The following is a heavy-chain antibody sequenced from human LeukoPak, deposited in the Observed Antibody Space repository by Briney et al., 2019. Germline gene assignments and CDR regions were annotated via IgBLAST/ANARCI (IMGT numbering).Heavy chain of an antibody. CDR1: GFTFSDSA. CDR3: ARGGLTPTSYYFDY. V-gene: IGHV3-7*05. Sequence: GGSLRLSCAASGFTFSDSAMTWVRQAPGKGLEWVANIKQDGSEKYYVDSVKGRFTISRDNAKNSLYLQMNSLRAEDTAVYYCARGGLTPTSYYFDYWGQGTLVTVSS. CDR2: IKQDGSEK. J-gene: IGHJ4*02. D-gene: IGHD4/OR15-4a*01.